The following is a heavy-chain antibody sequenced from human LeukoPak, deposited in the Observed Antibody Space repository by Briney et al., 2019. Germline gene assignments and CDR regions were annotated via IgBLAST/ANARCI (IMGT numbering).Heavy chain of an antibody. CDR1: GFTFSSYW. D-gene: IGHD3-16*01. CDR2: INSDGNTI. CDR3: ARRQSASTPPDY. Sequence: GGSLRLSCAASGFTFSSYWMHWVRQAPGKGLVWVSRINSDGNTISYADSVKGRFTISRDNAKNTLYLQMNSLRAEVTAVYYCARRQSASTPPDYWGQGTLVTVSS. J-gene: IGHJ4*02. V-gene: IGHV3-74*01.